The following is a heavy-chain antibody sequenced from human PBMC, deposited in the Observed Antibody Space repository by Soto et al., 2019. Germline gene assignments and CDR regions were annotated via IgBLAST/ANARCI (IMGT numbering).Heavy chain of an antibody. CDR1: GFTFETSS. CDR2: ISATSLYI. J-gene: IGHJ6*02. D-gene: IGHD3-16*01. CDR3: ARDLGGGAHYGMDV. Sequence: EVKLVQSGGGLVKPGGSLRLSCAASGFTFETSSINCLRQTPGKGLEWVASISATSLYIYYADSVRGRFTISRENAKNTVFLQMAGLTAQDTAIYFWARDLGGGAHYGMDVWGQGTTVTVSS. V-gene: IGHV3-21*06.